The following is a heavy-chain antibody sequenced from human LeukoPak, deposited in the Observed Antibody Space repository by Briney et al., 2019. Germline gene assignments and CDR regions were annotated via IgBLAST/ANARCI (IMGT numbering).Heavy chain of an antibody. V-gene: IGHV4-59*08. Sequence: SETLSLTCNVSGGSISSYYWYWIRQRPGKGLEWIGYIYYTGSTNSNPSLRSRVTMSLDTSKNQFSLKLSSVTATDTARYYCAGSYFYDGNRYFDYWGQGALVTVSS. CDR1: GGSISSYY. CDR3: AGSYFYDGNRYFDY. CDR2: IYYTGST. D-gene: IGHD3-22*01. J-gene: IGHJ4*02.